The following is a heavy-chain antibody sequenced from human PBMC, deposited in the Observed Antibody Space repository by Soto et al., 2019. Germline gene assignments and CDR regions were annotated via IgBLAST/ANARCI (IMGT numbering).Heavy chain of an antibody. CDR1: GFTFSSYG. CDR3: ARLYDSSEYYFDY. CDR2: IWYDGSNK. Sequence: GGSLRLSCAASGFTFSSYGMHWVRQAPGKGLEWVAVIWYDGSNKYYADSVKGRFTISRDNSKNTLYLQMNSLRAEDTAVYYCARLYDSSEYYFDYWGQGTLVTVSS. J-gene: IGHJ4*02. D-gene: IGHD3-22*01. V-gene: IGHV3-33*01.